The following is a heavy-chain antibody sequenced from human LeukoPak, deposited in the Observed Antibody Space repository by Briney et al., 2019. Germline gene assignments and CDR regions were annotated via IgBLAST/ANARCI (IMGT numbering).Heavy chain of an antibody. CDR2: ISSNGGST. Sequence: GGSLRLSCAASGFTFSSYAMHWVRQAPGKGLEYVSAISSNGGSTYYANSVKGRFTISRDNSKNTLYLQMGSLRAEDMAVYYCATGTPYDFWSGYSSSHYYYMDVWGKGTTVTVSS. D-gene: IGHD3-3*01. CDR1: GFTFSSYA. V-gene: IGHV3-64*01. CDR3: ATGTPYDFWSGYSSSHYYYMDV. J-gene: IGHJ6*03.